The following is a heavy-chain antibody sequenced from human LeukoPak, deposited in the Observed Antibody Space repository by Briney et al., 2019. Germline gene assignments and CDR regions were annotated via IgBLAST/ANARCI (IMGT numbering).Heavy chain of an antibody. J-gene: IGHJ6*04. CDR2: ISSSSSYI. Sequence: GGSLRLSCAASGFTFSSYSMNWVRQAPGKGLEWVSSISSSSSYIYYADSVKGRFTISRDNAKNSLYLQMNSLRAEDTAVYYCARGSGGSSWYGGGYYYYGMDVWGKGTTVTVSS. CDR3: ARGSGGSSWYGGGYYYYGMDV. D-gene: IGHD6-13*01. CDR1: GFTFSSYS. V-gene: IGHV3-21*01.